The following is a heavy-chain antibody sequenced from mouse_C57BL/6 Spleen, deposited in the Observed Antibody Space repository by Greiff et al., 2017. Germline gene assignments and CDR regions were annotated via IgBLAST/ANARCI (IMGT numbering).Heavy chain of an antibody. CDR1: GYTFTSYW. V-gene: IGHV1-61*01. J-gene: IGHJ3*01. D-gene: IGHD1-1*01. CDR2: IYPSDSET. CDR3: AREGSSSAWFAY. Sequence: VQLQQPGAELVRPGSSVKLSCKASGYTFTSYWMDWVKQRPGQGLEWIGNIYPSDSETHYNQKFKDKATLTVDKSSSTAYMQLSSLTSEDSAVYYCAREGSSSAWFAYWGQGTLVTVSA.